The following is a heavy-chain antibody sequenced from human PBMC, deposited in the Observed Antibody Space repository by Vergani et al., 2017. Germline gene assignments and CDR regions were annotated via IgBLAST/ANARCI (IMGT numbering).Heavy chain of an antibody. V-gene: IGHV3-23*01. J-gene: IGHJ4*02. D-gene: IGHD2-2*01. CDR2: INGGRT. Sequence: EVQLLESGGGLVQPGGSLRLSCAASGFNFNNYGMSWVRQSPGKGLEWVSAINGGRTYYADSVKDRFTIATDNFKNTLYLQMMSLRAEDTAVYYCAKEGKSSTPSGADWGQGTLVAVSS. CDR3: AKEGKSSTPSGAD. CDR1: GFNFNNYG.